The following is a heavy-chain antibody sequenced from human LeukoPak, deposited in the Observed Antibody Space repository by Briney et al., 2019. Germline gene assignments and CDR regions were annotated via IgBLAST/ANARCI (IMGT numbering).Heavy chain of an antibody. CDR2: ISSSGSTI. CDR3: ATTLYDILTGYYY. CDR1: GFTFSSYE. Sequence: GGSLRLSCAASGFTFSSYEMNWVRQAPGKGLEWVSYISSSGSTIYYADSVKGRFTISRDNAKNSLYLQMNSLRAEDTAVYYCATTLYDILTGYYYWGQGTLVTVSS. J-gene: IGHJ4*02. D-gene: IGHD3-9*01. V-gene: IGHV3-48*03.